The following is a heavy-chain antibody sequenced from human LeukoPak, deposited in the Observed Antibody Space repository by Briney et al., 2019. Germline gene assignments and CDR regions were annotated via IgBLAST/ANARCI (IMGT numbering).Heavy chain of an antibody. J-gene: IGHJ3*01. CDR3: ARMVIRAYCSGGSCYEHAFDV. V-gene: IGHV4-59*08. Sequence: PSETLSLTCTVSGGSISTYYWSWIRQPPRKGLEWIGYIYHSGSTNQNPSLKSRVTISVDTSENQFSLKLTSVTAADTAVYYCARMVIRAYCSGGSCYEHAFDVWGQGTMVTVSS. D-gene: IGHD2-15*01. CDR2: IYHSGST. CDR1: GGSISTYY.